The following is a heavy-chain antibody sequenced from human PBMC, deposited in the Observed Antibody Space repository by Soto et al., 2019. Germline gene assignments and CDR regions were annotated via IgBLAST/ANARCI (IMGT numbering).Heavy chain of an antibody. D-gene: IGHD4-4*01. CDR1: GYTFTSYG. V-gene: IGHV1-18*01. Sequence: QVQLVQSGAEVKKPGASVKVSCKASGYTFTSYGISWVRQAPGQGLEWMGWISAYNGNTNYAQKLQGRVTMTTDTSTSTADMELRSLRSDDTAVYYCARPNYSNKYYYYYMDVWGKGTTVTVSS. J-gene: IGHJ6*03. CDR3: ARPNYSNKYYYYYMDV. CDR2: ISAYNGNT.